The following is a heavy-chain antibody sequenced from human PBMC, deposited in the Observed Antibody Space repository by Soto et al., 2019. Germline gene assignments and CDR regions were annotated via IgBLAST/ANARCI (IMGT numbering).Heavy chain of an antibody. CDR2: INPNGGST. D-gene: IGHD6-19*01. V-gene: IGHV1-46*01. J-gene: IGHJ5*01. Sequence: QVQLVQSGAEVKKPGASVKVSCTASGYTFLSYLIHWMRQAPGQGLEWMGIINPNGGSTNYSRKFNDSVTMTRDTSTTTVYMELSRLRSEDTAMYFCYSASGTPLDSWGQGTLVTVSS. CDR3: YSASGTPLDS. CDR1: GYTFLSYL.